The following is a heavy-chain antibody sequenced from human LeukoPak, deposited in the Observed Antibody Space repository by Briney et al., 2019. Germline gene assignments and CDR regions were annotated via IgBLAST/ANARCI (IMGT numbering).Heavy chain of an antibody. CDR1: GYTFSSYG. Sequence: ASVKVSCKASGYTFSSYGISWVRQAPGQGLEWMGWISAYNGNTNYRQKLQGRVTMTTDTSTSTAYMDLRSLRSDDTAIYYCARESGGAARPSTWFDPWGQGTLVSVSS. J-gene: IGHJ5*02. CDR3: ARESGGAARPSTWFDP. V-gene: IGHV1-18*01. D-gene: IGHD6-6*01. CDR2: ISAYNGNT.